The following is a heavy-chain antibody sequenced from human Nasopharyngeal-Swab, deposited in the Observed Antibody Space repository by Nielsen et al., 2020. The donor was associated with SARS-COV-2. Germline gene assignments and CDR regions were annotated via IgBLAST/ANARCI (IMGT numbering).Heavy chain of an antibody. J-gene: IGHJ4*02. CDR3: ARDGSSLRYFDWLPRGAFDY. Sequence: VRQDAGKGLEWVSPISSSSSYIYPADSVKGGFTISRDNAKNSLYLQMNSLRAEDTAVYYCARDGSSLRYFDWLPRGAFDYWGQGTLVTVSS. V-gene: IGHV3-21*01. CDR2: ISSSSSYI. D-gene: IGHD3-9*01.